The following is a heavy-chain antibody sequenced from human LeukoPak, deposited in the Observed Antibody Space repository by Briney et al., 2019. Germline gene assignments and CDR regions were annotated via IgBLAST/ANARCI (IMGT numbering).Heavy chain of an antibody. J-gene: IGHJ1*01. D-gene: IGHD6-13*01. CDR2: ISGSGGRT. Sequence: GSLRLSCAASGFTFSSYAMNWVRQAPGKGLEWVSGISGSGGRTYYADSVKGRFTISRDNSKNTLYLQMNSLRPEDTAVYFCAKGVAAAGRYFQHWGQGTLVTVSS. CDR3: AKGVAAAGRYFQH. V-gene: IGHV3-23*01. CDR1: GFTFSSYA.